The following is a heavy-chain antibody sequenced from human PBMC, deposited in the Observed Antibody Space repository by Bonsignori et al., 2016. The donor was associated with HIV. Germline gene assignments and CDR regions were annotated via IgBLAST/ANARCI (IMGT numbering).Heavy chain of an antibody. V-gene: IGHV4-38-2*02. CDR3: ARDGPLGYCSGTSCSNWFRP. CDR1: GYSISSGYY. J-gene: IGHJ5*02. CDR2: IYHSGST. Sequence: QVQLQESGPGLVKPSETLSLTCAVSGYSISSGYYWGWIRQPPGKGLEWIGSIYHSGSTFYNPSLKSRVTISLDTSKNQFSLKLSSVTAADTAVYYCARDGPLGYCSGTSCSNWFRPLGPGNPGPPS. D-gene: IGHD2-2*01.